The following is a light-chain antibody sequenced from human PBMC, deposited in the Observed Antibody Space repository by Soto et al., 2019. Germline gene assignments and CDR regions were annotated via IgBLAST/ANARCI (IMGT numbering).Light chain of an antibody. CDR1: QSVSSN. V-gene: IGKV3-20*01. J-gene: IGKJ1*01. CDR2: GAS. CDR3: QQYGSSPWT. Sequence: EIVMTQSPATLSVPPGERAILSCRASQSVSSNLAWYQQKPGQAPRLLIYGASSRATGIPDRFSGSGSGTDFTLTISRLEPEDFAVYYCQQYGSSPWTFGQGTKVDIK.